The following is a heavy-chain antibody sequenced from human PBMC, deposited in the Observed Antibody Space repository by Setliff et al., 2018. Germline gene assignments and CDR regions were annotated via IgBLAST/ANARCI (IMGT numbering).Heavy chain of an antibody. CDR3: ASALIRRVAVAGKSQFDY. Sequence: GASVKVSCKASGGFSTHAISWVRQVPGQGLEWMGGIIPILATTDYAQNFQGRVTITTDESTSSAYLEMSNLRSEDTAVYYCASALIRRVAVAGKSQFDYWGQGTLVTVSS. D-gene: IGHD6-19*01. CDR1: GGFSTHA. CDR2: IIPILATT. V-gene: IGHV1-69*05. J-gene: IGHJ4*01.